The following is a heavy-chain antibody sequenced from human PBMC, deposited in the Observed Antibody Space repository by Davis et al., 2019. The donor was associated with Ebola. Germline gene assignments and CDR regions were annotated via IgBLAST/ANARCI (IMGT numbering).Heavy chain of an antibody. CDR3: ARGFTKKILWFGETDYGMDV. V-gene: IGHV4-39*01. CDR1: GGSISSSSYY. J-gene: IGHJ6*02. Sequence: SETLSLTCTVSGGSISSSSYYWGWIRQPPGKGLEWIGSIYYSGSTYYNPSLKSRVTISVDTSKNQFSLQLNSVTPEDTAVYYCARGFTKKILWFGETDYGMDVWGQGTTVTVSS. D-gene: IGHD3-10*01. CDR2: IYYSGST.